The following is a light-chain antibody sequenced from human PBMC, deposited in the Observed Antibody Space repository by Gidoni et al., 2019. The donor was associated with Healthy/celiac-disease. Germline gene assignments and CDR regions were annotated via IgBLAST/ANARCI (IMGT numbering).Light chain of an antibody. Sequence: EIVLTQSPGTLSLSPGERATLSCRASQSVSSSYLAWYQQKPGQAPRLLIYGESSRATGIPDRFSGSGSGTDFTLTISRLEPEDFAVYYCQQYGSRWTFGQGTKVEIK. CDR2: GES. V-gene: IGKV3-20*01. J-gene: IGKJ1*01. CDR3: QQYGSRWT. CDR1: QSVSSSY.